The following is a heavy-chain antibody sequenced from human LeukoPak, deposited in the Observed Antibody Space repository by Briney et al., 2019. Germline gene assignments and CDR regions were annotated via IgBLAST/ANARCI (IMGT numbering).Heavy chain of an antibody. CDR3: ARGTFFGVVKRKYYFDY. J-gene: IGHJ4*02. Sequence: SETLSLTCAVYGGSFSGYYWSWIRQPPGKGLEWIGEINHSGSTNYNPSLKSRVTISVDTSKNQFSLKLSSVTAADTAVYYCARGTFFGVVKRKYYFDYWGQGTLVTVSS. V-gene: IGHV4-34*01. D-gene: IGHD3-3*01. CDR2: INHSGST. CDR1: GGSFSGYY.